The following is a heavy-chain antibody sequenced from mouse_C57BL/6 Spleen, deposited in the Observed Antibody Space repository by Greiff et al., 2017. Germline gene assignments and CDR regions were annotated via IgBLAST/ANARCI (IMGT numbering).Heavy chain of an antibody. CDR1: GYTFTSYW. CDR2: IDPSDSYT. V-gene: IGHV1-50*01. J-gene: IGHJ4*01. CDR3: ARQRDAMDY. Sequence: QVQLQQPGAELVKPGASVKLSCKASGYTFTSYWMQWVKQRPGQGLEWIGEIDPSDSYTNYNQKFKGKATLTVDTSSSTAYMQLSSLTSEDSAVYYCARQRDAMDYWGQGTSVTVSS.